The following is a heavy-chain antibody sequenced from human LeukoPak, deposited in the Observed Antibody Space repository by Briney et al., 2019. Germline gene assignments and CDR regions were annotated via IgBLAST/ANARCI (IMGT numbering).Heavy chain of an antibody. CDR1: GGSISSSSYY. CDR3: ARVRPSGSFDTWYFDL. V-gene: IGHV4-39*07. J-gene: IGHJ2*01. CDR2: INHSGST. Sequence: SETLSLTCTVSGGSISSSSYYWGWIRQPPGKGLEWIGEINHSGSTNYNPSLKSRVTISVDTSKNQFSLKLSSVTAADTAVYYCARVRPSGSFDTWYFDLWGRGTLVTVSS. D-gene: IGHD1-26*01.